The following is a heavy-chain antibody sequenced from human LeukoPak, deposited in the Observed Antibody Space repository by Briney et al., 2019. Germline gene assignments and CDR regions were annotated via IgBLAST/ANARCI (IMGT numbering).Heavy chain of an antibody. Sequence: ASVKVSCKASGYTFTSYGISWGRQAPGQGLEWMGWISAYNGNTNYAQKLQGRVTMTTDTSTSPAYMKLRSLRSAATAVYYCARTMQQWLVDAAGGDYWGQGTLVTVSS. J-gene: IGHJ4*02. CDR3: ARTMQQWLVDAAGGDY. D-gene: IGHD6-19*01. V-gene: IGHV1-18*01. CDR1: GYTFTSYG. CDR2: ISAYNGNT.